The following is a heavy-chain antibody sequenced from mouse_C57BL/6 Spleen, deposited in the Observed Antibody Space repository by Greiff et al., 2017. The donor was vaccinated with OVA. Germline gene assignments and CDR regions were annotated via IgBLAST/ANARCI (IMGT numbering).Heavy chain of an antibody. J-gene: IGHJ4*01. CDR1: GFTFSDYY. Sequence: EVQLVESGGGLVQPGGSLKLSCAASGFTFSDYYMYWVRQTPEKRLEWVAYISNGGGSTYYPDTVKGRFTISRDNAKNTLYLQMSRLKSEDTAMYYCARPNYGRSPYYAMDYWGQGTSVTVSS. V-gene: IGHV5-12*01. CDR3: ARPNYGRSPYYAMDY. CDR2: ISNGGGST. D-gene: IGHD1-1*01.